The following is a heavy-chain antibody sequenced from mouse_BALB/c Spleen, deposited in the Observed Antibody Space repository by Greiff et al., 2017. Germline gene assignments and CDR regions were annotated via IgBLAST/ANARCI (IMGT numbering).Heavy chain of an antibody. Sequence: EVQGVESGPGLVKPSQSLSLTCTVTGYSITSDYAWNWIRQFPGNKLEWMGYISYSGSTSYNPSLKSRISITRDTSKNQFFLQLNSVTTEDTATYYCASGNYDGNAMDYWGQGTSVTVSS. CDR2: ISYSGST. CDR3: ASGNYDGNAMDY. V-gene: IGHV3-2*02. CDR1: GYSITSDYA. D-gene: IGHD1-1*01. J-gene: IGHJ4*01.